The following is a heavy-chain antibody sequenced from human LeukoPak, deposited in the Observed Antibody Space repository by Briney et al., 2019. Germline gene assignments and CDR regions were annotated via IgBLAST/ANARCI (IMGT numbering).Heavy chain of an antibody. CDR2: ISWDGSRT. J-gene: IGHJ6*03. Sequence: PGGSLRLSCAASGFTFDAYNMHWVRQVPGKGLEWVSRISWDGSRTNYAVSVEGRFTISRDNAKNSLYLQMNSLRVEDTALYYCARDGGCYKRGLDHYYYYMDVWGKGTTVIVSS. V-gene: IGHV3-20*04. CDR3: ARDGGCYKRGLDHYYYYMDV. D-gene: IGHD6-19*01. CDR1: GFTFDAYN.